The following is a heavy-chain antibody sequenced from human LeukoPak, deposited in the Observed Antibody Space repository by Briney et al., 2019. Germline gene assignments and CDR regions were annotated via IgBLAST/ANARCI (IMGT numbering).Heavy chain of an antibody. CDR2: INSDGSST. CDR1: GLTFSSYW. Sequence: GGSLRLSCAASGLTFSSYWMHWVRQAPGKGLVRVSRINSDGSSTSYADSVKGRFAISRDNAKNTLYLQMNSLRAEDTAVYYCVHRLYYFDYWGQGTLVTVSS. D-gene: IGHD4/OR15-4a*01. J-gene: IGHJ4*02. V-gene: IGHV3-74*01. CDR3: VHRLYYFDY.